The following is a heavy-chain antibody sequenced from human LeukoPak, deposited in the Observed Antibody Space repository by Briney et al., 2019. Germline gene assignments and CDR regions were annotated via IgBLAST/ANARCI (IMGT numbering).Heavy chain of an antibody. Sequence: PSETLSLTCTVSGGAISSYYWSWIRQPPGKGLEWVGDIYYSGSTNYNPSLKSRVTISVDTSKNQFSLKLSSVTAADTAVYYCARDSGFVYSNYHYYYYMDVWGKGTTVTVSS. V-gene: IGHV4-59*01. CDR2: IYYSGST. CDR1: GGAISSYY. CDR3: ARDSGFVYSNYHYYYYMDV. D-gene: IGHD4-11*01. J-gene: IGHJ6*03.